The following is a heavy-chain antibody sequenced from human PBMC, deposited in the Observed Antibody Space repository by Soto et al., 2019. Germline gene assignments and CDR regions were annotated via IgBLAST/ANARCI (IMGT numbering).Heavy chain of an antibody. CDR1: GYRFIDYF. Sequence: ASVKVSCKASGYRFIDYFMHWVRRAPGQGLEWMGWINPKSGGTKIAQKFQGRTTMTRDTSINTVFMELSRLTSDDTAVYFCAREYNWNCQGWTVYWGLGTPVTVSS. V-gene: IGHV1-2*02. CDR3: AREYNWNCQGWTVY. D-gene: IGHD1-7*01. J-gene: IGHJ4*02. CDR2: INPKSGGT.